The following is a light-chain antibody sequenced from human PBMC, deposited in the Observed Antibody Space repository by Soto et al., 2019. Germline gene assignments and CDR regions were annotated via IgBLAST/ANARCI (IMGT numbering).Light chain of an antibody. CDR1: QSISSN. J-gene: IGKJ5*01. CDR3: QQYRLAIN. CDR2: GAS. Sequence: EILRTRARVTLTVTPGERLAHSCRASQSISSNLAWYQQKRGKAPRLLIYGASTRATGIAARLSDSGSGSVFTFTIGRLDREDFAVYYCQQYRLAINFGEGTRLEIK. V-gene: IGKV3-15*01.